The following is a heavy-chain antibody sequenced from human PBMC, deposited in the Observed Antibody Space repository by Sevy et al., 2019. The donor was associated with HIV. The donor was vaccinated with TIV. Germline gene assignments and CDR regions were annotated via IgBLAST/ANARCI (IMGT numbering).Heavy chain of an antibody. Sequence: SETLSLTCTVSGGSISSYYWSWIRQPAGKGLEWIGRIYTSGNTNYNPSLKSRVTMSVDTSKNQFSLKLSSVTAADTAVYYCARGGYCSSTSCPRNWFDPWGQGTLVTVSS. CDR2: IYTSGNT. J-gene: IGHJ5*02. V-gene: IGHV4-4*07. CDR1: GGSISSYY. CDR3: ARGGYCSSTSCPRNWFDP. D-gene: IGHD2-2*01.